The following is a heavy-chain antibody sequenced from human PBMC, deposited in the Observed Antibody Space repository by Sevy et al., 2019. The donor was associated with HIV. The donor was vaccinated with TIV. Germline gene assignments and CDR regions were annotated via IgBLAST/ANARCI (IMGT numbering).Heavy chain of an antibody. CDR3: ATHRRRDGYSYGAFDI. D-gene: IGHD4-4*01. CDR1: GFTFSNYA. Sequence: GGSLRLSCAASGFTFSNYALSWVRQAPGKGLEWVSAVSGSGGKTYYADSVKGRFTISRDTSNNTLFLHMNRLRAEDTAVYYCATHRRRDGYSYGAFDIWGQGTMVTVSS. V-gene: IGHV3-23*01. J-gene: IGHJ3*02. CDR2: VSGSGGKT.